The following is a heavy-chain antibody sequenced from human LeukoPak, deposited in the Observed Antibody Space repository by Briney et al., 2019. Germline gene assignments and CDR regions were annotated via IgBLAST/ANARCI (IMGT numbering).Heavy chain of an antibody. J-gene: IGHJ4*02. CDR2: ISWNSGSI. D-gene: IGHD1-14*01. Sequence: GGSLRLSCAASGFTFDDYAMHWVRQAPGKGLEWVSGISWNSGSIGYADSVKGRFTISRDNAKNSLYLQMNSLRAEDTALYYCARAPGRARDYWGQGTLVTVSS. V-gene: IGHV3-9*01. CDR3: ARAPGRARDY. CDR1: GFTFDDYA.